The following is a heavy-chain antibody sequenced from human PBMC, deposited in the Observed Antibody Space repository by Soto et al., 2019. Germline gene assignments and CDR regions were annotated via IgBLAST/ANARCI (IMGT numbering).Heavy chain of an antibody. CDR2: LTSGGGS. J-gene: IGHJ4*02. Sequence: EVQLLESGGGLVQPGGSLRLFCAASGFTFSNYAMTWVRQAPGKGLEWVSTLTSGGGSYYGDTVRGRFTISRDNSKSTLYLQMNRLRAEDTAVYYCARTDKFHSHSSGWANRFDYWGQGTLVTVSS. CDR1: GFTFSNYA. CDR3: ARTDKFHSHSSGWANRFDY. D-gene: IGHD6-19*01. V-gene: IGHV3-23*01.